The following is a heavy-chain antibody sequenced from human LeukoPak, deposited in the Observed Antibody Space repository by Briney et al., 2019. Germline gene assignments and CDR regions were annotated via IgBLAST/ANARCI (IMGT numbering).Heavy chain of an antibody. D-gene: IGHD3-10*01. V-gene: IGHV3-21*01. CDR1: GFTFSSYS. CDR2: ISSSSTYI. Sequence: GGSLRLSCAASGFTFSSYSMNWVRQAPGKGLEWVSSISSSSTYIYYADSVKGRFTISRDNAKNSLYLQMNSLRAEDTAVYYCAMSHYGSGSYYPNAFDIWGQGTMVTVSS. CDR3: AMSHYGSGSYYPNAFDI. J-gene: IGHJ3*02.